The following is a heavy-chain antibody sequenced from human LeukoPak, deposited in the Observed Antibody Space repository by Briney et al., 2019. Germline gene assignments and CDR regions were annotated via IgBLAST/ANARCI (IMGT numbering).Heavy chain of an antibody. CDR1: GFTFSSFS. CDR2: ISSSSTII. Sequence: PGGSLRLSCAASGFTFSSFSINWVRQAPGKGLEWVSYISSSSTIIYYADSVKGRFTISRDNAKNSLYLQMNSLRGEDTAVYYCTRDSGYNAFDIWGQGTMVTVSS. CDR3: TRDSGYNAFDI. V-gene: IGHV3-48*04. J-gene: IGHJ3*02. D-gene: IGHD5-12*01.